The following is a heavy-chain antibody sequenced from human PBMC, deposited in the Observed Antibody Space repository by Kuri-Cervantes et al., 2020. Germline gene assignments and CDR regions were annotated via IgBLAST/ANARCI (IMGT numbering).Heavy chain of an antibody. D-gene: IGHD6-6*01. CDR1: GFTFSSYS. V-gene: IGHV3-48*02. CDR2: ISSSSNTI. CDR3: ARDWEAARVFDY. J-gene: IGHJ4*02. Sequence: GESLKISCAASGFTFSSYSMNWVRQAPGKGLEWVSYISSSSNTIYYADSVKGRFTISRDNAKNSLYLQMNSLRDEDTAVYYCARDWEAARVFDYWGQGTLVTVSS.